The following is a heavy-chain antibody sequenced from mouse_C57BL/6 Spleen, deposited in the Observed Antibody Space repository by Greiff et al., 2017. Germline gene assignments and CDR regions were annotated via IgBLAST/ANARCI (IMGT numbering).Heavy chain of an antibody. V-gene: IGHV1-19*01. CDR3: ARWGDYGSLAY. Sequence: EVKLQQSGPVLVKPGASVKMSCKASGYTFTDYYMNWVKQSHGKSLEWIGVINPYNGGTSYNQKFKGKATLTVDKSSSTAYMELNSLTSEDSAVYYCARWGDYGSLAYWGQGTLVTVSA. J-gene: IGHJ3*01. D-gene: IGHD1-1*01. CDR1: GYTFTDYY. CDR2: INPYNGGT.